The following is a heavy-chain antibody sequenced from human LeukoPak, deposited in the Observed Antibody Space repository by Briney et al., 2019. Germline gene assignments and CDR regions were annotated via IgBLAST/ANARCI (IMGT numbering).Heavy chain of an antibody. CDR2: INHSGST. V-gene: IGHV4-34*01. J-gene: IGHJ4*02. CDR3: ARGSGIAARSLGY. Sequence: SETLSLTCTVSGGSISSYYWSWIRQPPGKGLEWIGEINHSGSTNYNPSLKSRVTISVDTSKNQFSLKLSSVTAADTAVYYCARGSGIAARSLGYWGQGTLVTVSS. D-gene: IGHD6-6*01. CDR1: GGSISSYY.